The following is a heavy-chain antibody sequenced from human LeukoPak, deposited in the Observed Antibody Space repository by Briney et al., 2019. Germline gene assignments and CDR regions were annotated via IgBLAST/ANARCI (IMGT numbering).Heavy chain of an antibody. Sequence: GGSLRLSCAASGFTFSSYAMSWVRQAPGKGLEWVSAISGSGGSTYYADSVKGRFTISRDNSKNTLYLQMNSLRAEDTAVYYCAKVPQLLSGNYYYYGMDVWGQGTVVTVSS. CDR1: GFTFSSYA. CDR3: AKVPQLLSGNYYYYGMDV. CDR2: ISGSGGST. J-gene: IGHJ6*02. V-gene: IGHV3-23*01. D-gene: IGHD2-2*01.